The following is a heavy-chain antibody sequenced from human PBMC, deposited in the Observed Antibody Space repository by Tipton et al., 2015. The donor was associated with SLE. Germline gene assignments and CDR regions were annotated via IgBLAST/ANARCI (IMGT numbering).Heavy chain of an antibody. CDR3: ASEYYDSSGYYSYYHYGMDV. CDR1: GFNFRSYE. Sequence: SLRLSCAASGFNFRSYEMNWVRQAPGKGLEWVSYISRSGSTTYYADSVKGRFTISRDNAKNSLYLQMNSLRGEDTAVYYCASEYYDSSGYYSYYHYGMDVWGQGTTVTGSS. CDR2: ISRSGSTT. J-gene: IGHJ6*02. D-gene: IGHD3-22*01. V-gene: IGHV3-48*03.